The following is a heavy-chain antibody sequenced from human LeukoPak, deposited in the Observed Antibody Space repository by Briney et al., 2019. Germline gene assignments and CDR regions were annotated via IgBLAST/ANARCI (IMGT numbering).Heavy chain of an antibody. CDR3: ARVLGIAAAGTEVGDYYYYYMDV. J-gene: IGHJ6*03. CDR2: IYTSGST. D-gene: IGHD6-13*01. CDR1: GGSISSGSYY. Sequence: SQTLSLTCTVSGGSISSGSYYWSWIRQPAGKGLEWIGRIYTSGSTNYNPSLKIRVTISVDTSKNQFSLKLSSVTAADTAVYYCARVLGIAAAGTEVGDYYYYYMDVWGKGTTVTVSS. V-gene: IGHV4-61*02.